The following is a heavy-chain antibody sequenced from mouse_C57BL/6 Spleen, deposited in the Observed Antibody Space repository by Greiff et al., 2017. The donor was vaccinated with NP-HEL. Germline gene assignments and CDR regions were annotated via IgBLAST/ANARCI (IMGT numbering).Heavy chain of an antibody. CDR2: IYPGDGDT. Sequence: QVQLQQSGPELVKPGASVKISCKASGYAFSSSWMNWVKQRPGKGLEWIGRIYPGDGDTTYNGKFKGKATLTADKSSSTAYMQLSSLTSEDSAVYFCARLNYAMDYWGQGTSVTVSS. V-gene: IGHV1-82*01. J-gene: IGHJ4*01. CDR3: ARLNYAMDY. CDR1: GYAFSSSW.